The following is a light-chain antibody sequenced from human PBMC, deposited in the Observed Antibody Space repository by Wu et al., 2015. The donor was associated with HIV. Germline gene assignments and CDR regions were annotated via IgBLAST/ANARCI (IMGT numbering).Light chain of an antibody. V-gene: IGKV3-15*01. CDR1: QSVSSN. Sequence: EIVLTQSPATLSMSPGERVTLSCRASQSVSSNLGWTSRSLARLPDSSSMVHPPGPLVLPARFSGSGSGTDFTLTISSLQSRSXLLVYYCQQYGDSVQTFGQGTKVEI. CDR2: VHP. J-gene: IGKJ1*01. CDR3: QQYGDSVQT.